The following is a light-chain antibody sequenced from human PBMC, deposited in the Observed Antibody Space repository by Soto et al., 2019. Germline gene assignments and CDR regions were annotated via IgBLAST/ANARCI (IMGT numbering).Light chain of an antibody. J-gene: IGKJ2*01. V-gene: IGKV2-30*01. Sequence: DVVMTQSPLSLPVTLGQPASISCRSSQSLVYSDGNTYLNWFQQRPGQSPRRLIYKVSNRDSGVPDRFSGSGSGTAFTLKISRVEAEDVGVYDCMQGTHWPRYTFGQGTKLEIK. CDR1: QSLVYSDGNTY. CDR2: KVS. CDR3: MQGTHWPRYT.